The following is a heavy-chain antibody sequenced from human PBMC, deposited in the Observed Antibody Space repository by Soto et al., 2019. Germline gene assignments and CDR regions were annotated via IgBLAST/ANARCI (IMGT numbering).Heavy chain of an antibody. Sequence: GESLKISCKVSGDGFATNWIAWVRQKYGQGLEYMGSIFPDDYDTRYSPSFQGQVTISVDKAISTAYLQWSNMKASDTAMYFCARLIGSSSWFDSWGQGALVTVSS. V-gene: IGHV5-51*01. D-gene: IGHD3-10*01. CDR3: ARLIGSSSWFDS. CDR1: GDGFATNW. CDR2: IFPDDYDT. J-gene: IGHJ5*01.